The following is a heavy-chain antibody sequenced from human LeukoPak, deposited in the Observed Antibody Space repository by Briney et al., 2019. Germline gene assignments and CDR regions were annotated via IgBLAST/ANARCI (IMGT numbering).Heavy chain of an antibody. Sequence: GGSLRLSCAASGFTFSSYSMNWVRQAPGKGLEWVSSISSSNSYIYYADSMKGRFTISRDNAKNSLYLQMNSLRAEDTAVYYCARDPQAPHYPSDYWGQGTLVTVSS. CDR2: ISSSNSYI. D-gene: IGHD1-26*01. J-gene: IGHJ4*02. V-gene: IGHV3-21*01. CDR1: GFTFSSYS. CDR3: ARDPQAPHYPSDY.